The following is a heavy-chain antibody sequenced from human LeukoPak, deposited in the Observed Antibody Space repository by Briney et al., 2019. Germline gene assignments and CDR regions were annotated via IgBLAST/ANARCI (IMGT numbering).Heavy chain of an antibody. CDR3: ARVYQSAEYYFDY. J-gene: IGHJ4*02. CDR2: IYYTGST. V-gene: IGHV4-59*01. CDR1: GGSIDSYY. Sequence: PSETLSLTCTVSGGSIDSYYWSWIRQPPGKGREGWGYIYYTGSTEYHPSLKSRVTISLDTSKNQFSLKLASVTAADTAVYYCARVYQSAEYYFDYWGQGNLVSVSS. D-gene: IGHD2-2*01.